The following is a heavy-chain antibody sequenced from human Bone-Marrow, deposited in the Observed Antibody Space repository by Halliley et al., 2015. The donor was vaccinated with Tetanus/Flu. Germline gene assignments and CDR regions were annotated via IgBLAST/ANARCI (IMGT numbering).Heavy chain of an antibody. Sequence: PGGGLVWVSLLSGDGSDTTYADSVRGRFTISRDNAKNTLFLQMNSLRAEETAVYYCATVTTGYWGQGTLVIVSS. CDR2: LSGDGSDT. D-gene: IGHD4-17*01. V-gene: IGHV3-74*01. CDR3: ATVTTGY. J-gene: IGHJ4*02.